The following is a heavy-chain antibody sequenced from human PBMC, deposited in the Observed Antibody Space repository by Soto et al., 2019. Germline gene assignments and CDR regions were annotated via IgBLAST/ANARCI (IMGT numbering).Heavy chain of an antibody. CDR2: ISYDGSNK. Sequence: PXASLRLACAASGFTVSSYAMHWVRQAPGKGLEWVAVISYDGSNKYYADSVKGRFTISRDNSKNTLYLQMNSLRAEDTAVYYCARGRGEFGEARRGYGMDVWGQGTTVTVSS. V-gene: IGHV3-30-3*01. CDR1: GFTVSSYA. CDR3: ARGRGEFGEARRGYGMDV. J-gene: IGHJ6*02. D-gene: IGHD3-10*01.